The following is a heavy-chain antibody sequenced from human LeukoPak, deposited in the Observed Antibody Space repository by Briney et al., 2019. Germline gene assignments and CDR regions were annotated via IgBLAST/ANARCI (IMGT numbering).Heavy chain of an antibody. CDR1: GGSISSGDYY. CDR3: ARLGPYYYDSSGYYFPDY. D-gene: IGHD3-22*01. CDR2: IYYSGST. J-gene: IGHJ4*02. V-gene: IGHV4-61*08. Sequence: PSETLSLTCTVSGGSISSGDYYWSWIRQPPGKGLEWIGYIYYSGSTNYNPSLKSRVTISVDTSKNQFSLKLSSVTAADTAVYYCARLGPYYYDSSGYYFPDYWGQGTLVTVSS.